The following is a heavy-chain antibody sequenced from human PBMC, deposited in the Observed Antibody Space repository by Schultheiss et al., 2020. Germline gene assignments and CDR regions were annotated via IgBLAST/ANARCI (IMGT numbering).Heavy chain of an antibody. D-gene: IGHD5-18*01. CDR2: ISAYNGNT. J-gene: IGHJ6*02. V-gene: IGHV1-2*02. CDR1: GYTFTGYY. CDR3: ARVDTAMVTFAYYYGMDV. Sequence: ASVKVSCKASGYTFTGYYMHWVRQAPGQGLEWMGWISAYNGNTNYAQKLQGRVTMTRDTSISTAYMELSRLRSDDTAVYYCARVDTAMVTFAYYYGMDVWGQGTTVTVSS.